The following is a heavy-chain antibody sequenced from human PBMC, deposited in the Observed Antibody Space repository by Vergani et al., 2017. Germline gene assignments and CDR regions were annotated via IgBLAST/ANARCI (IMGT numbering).Heavy chain of an antibody. CDR3: ARDGKEYVVVPAAMLANYYGMDV. D-gene: IGHD2-2*01. V-gene: IGHV1-2*02. CDR1: GYTFTGYY. CDR2: INPNSGGT. J-gene: IGHJ6*02. Sequence: QVQLVQSGAEVKKPGASVKVSCKASGYTFTGYYMHWVRQAPGQGLEWIGWINPNSGGTNYAQKFQGRVTMTRDTSISTAYMELSRLRSDDTAVYYCARDGKEYVVVPAAMLANYYGMDVWGQGTTVTVSS.